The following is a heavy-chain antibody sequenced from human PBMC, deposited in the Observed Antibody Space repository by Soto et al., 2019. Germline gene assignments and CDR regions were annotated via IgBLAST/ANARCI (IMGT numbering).Heavy chain of an antibody. J-gene: IGHJ2*01. CDR3: ARRATTSAGYFDL. Sequence: LRLSCAASGFTFSNYWMSWVRQAPGKGLEWVANIKQDGSEKNYKDSVKGRLTISRDNAKNSLSLQMNSLRAEDTAVYYCARRATTSAGYFDLWGRGTLVTVSS. D-gene: IGHD1-26*01. V-gene: IGHV3-7*01. CDR1: GFTFSNYW. CDR2: IKQDGSEK.